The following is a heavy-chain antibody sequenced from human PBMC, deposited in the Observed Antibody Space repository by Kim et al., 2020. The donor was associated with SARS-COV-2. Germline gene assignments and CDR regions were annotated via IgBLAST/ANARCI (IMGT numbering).Heavy chain of an antibody. D-gene: IGHD6-13*01. J-gene: IGHJ4*02. Sequence: DSVKGRLTISRDKSKNTLYLQMNSLRAEDTAVYYCARGGSSSWYGIVIYWGQGTLVTVSS. V-gene: IGHV3-53*01. CDR3: ARGGSSSWYGIVIY.